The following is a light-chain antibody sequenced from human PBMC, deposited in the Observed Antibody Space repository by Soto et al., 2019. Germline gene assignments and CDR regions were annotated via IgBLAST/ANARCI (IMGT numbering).Light chain of an antibody. J-gene: IGKJ1*01. CDR1: QTISSW. CDR2: KAS. CDR3: QHYNSYSEA. Sequence: DIQMTQSPSTLSGSVGDRVTITCRASQTISSWLAWYQQKPGKAPKLLIYKASTLKSGVPSRFSGSGSGTEFPLTISSLQPDAFATYYCQHYNSYSEAFGQGTKVDIK. V-gene: IGKV1-5*03.